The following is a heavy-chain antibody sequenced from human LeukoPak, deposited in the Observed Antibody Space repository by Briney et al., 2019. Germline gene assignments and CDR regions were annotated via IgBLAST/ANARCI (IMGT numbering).Heavy chain of an antibody. Sequence: PGGSLRLSCAASGFTFSSYDMHWVRQAPGKGLEWVAFIRSDGSNKYYADSVKGRFTISRDNSKNTLHLQMNSLRAEDTAVYYCLTQYFDYWGQGTLVTVSS. J-gene: IGHJ4*02. CDR1: GFTFSSYD. V-gene: IGHV3-30*02. CDR3: LTQYFDY. CDR2: IRSDGSNK.